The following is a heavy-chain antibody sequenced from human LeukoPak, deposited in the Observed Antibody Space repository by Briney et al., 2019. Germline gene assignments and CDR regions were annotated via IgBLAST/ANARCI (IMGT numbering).Heavy chain of an antibody. Sequence: SETLSLTCTVSGGSISSGSYYWSWIRQPAGKGLEWIGRIYTSGSTNHNPSLKSRVTISVDTSKNQFSLKLSSVTAADTAVYYCARENYYDSSGYLFDYWGQGTLVTVSS. CDR3: ARENYYDSSGYLFDY. CDR2: IYTSGST. D-gene: IGHD3-22*01. CDR1: GGSISSGSYY. V-gene: IGHV4-61*02. J-gene: IGHJ4*02.